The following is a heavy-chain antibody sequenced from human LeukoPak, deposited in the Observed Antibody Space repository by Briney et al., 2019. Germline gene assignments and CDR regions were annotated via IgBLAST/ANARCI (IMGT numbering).Heavy chain of an antibody. Sequence: SETLFLTCAVYGGSFSGYYWSWIRQPPGKGLEWIGEINHSGSTNYNPSLKSRVTISVDPSKNQFSLKLSSVTAADTAVYYCARGPWWVAYYYYGMDVWGQGTTVTVSS. J-gene: IGHJ6*02. CDR3: ARGPWWVAYYYYGMDV. CDR2: INHSGST. V-gene: IGHV4-34*01. D-gene: IGHD2-15*01. CDR1: GGSFSGYY.